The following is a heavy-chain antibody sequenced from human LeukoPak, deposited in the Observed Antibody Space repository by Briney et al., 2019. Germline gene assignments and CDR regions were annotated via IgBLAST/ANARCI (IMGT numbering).Heavy chain of an antibody. CDR1: GYTLTELS. CDR2: FDPEDGET. J-gene: IGHJ4*02. Sequence: ASVKASCKVSGYTLTELSMHWVRQAPGKGLEWMGGFDPEDGETIYAQKFQGRVTMTEDTSTDTAYMELSSLRSEDTAVYYCATIRRGGYDILTGYGYFDYWGQGNLVTVSS. D-gene: IGHD3-9*01. CDR3: ATIRRGGYDILTGYGYFDY. V-gene: IGHV1-24*01.